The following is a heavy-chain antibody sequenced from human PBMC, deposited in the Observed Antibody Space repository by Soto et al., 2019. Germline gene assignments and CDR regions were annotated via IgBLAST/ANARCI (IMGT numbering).Heavy chain of an antibody. V-gene: IGHV4-30-4*01. J-gene: IGHJ4*02. D-gene: IGHD4-17*01. CDR3: ATMGTPVTGLYYFDY. CDR2: ISYSGTT. CDR1: GGSISSGNYY. Sequence: PSETLSLTCTVSGGSISSGNYYWGWIRQPPGKGLEWIGFISYSGTTHYSASLRSRVSISVDTSKNQFSLDLSSVTAADTAVYYCATMGTPVTGLYYFDYWGQGTLVTVSS.